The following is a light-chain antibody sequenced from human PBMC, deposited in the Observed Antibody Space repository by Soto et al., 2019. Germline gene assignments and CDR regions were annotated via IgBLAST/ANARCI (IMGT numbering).Light chain of an antibody. CDR2: EVN. CDR3: TSFTSSSTLV. Sequence: QSALTQPPSVSGSPGQSVTISCTGTSSDVGSYNRVSWYQQPPGTAPKLMIYEVNNRPSGVPDRFSGSKSGNTASLTISGLQAEDDADYYCTSFTSSSTLVFGAGTMLTVL. V-gene: IGLV2-18*02. CDR1: SSDVGSYNR. J-gene: IGLJ2*01.